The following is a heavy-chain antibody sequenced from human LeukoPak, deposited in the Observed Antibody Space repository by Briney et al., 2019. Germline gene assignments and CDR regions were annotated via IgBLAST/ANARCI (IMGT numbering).Heavy chain of an antibody. CDR2: DSAYNGDT. Sequence: ASVKVSCKASGYTFTSNGISWVRQPPGQGLEWMGGDSAYNGDTNYAQKFQGRVTMTTDTSTSTAYMELRSLRSDDTAVYYCARDRLTAMVRGSFDYWGQGTLVIVSS. J-gene: IGHJ4*02. D-gene: IGHD5-18*01. CDR1: GYTFTSNG. CDR3: ARDRLTAMVRGSFDY. V-gene: IGHV1-18*01.